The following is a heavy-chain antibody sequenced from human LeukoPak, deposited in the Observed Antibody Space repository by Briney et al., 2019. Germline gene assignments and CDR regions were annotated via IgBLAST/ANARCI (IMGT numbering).Heavy chain of an antibody. Sequence: ASVKVSCKASGYTFTGYYMHWVRQAPGQGLEWMGWINPNSGGTNYAQKFQGRVTMTRDTSISTAYLELSRLRSDDTAVYYCARDLTRATASGYSSGYDPWGQGTLVTVSS. CDR3: ARDLTRATASGYSSGYDP. CDR2: INPNSGGT. V-gene: IGHV1-2*02. D-gene: IGHD6-19*01. CDR1: GYTFTGYY. J-gene: IGHJ5*02.